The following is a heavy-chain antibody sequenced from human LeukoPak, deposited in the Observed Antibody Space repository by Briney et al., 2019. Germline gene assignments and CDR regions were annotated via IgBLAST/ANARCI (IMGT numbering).Heavy chain of an antibody. D-gene: IGHD3-22*01. J-gene: IGHJ3*01. Sequence: SETLSLTCSVSAYSIRGYYWSWIRQPPGKGLEWIGYISYSGSTNYNPSLKSRVTMSVDRSKNQFSLNLSSVTAADTAVYYCARDESARYNYDSTGYSYASDLWGQGTMVTVSS. CDR2: ISYSGST. CDR1: AYSIRGYY. V-gene: IGHV4-59*01. CDR3: ARDESARYNYDSTGYSYASDL.